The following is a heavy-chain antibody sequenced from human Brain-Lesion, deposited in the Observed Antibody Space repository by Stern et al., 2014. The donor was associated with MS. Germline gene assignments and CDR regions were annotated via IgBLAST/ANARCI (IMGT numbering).Heavy chain of an antibody. CDR1: GFTFDDYA. J-gene: IGHJ4*02. D-gene: IGHD1-14*01. CDR2: ISWNSGTT. V-gene: IGHV3-9*01. Sequence: MQLVQSGGDLVQPGRSLKLSCAAFGFTFDDYAMHWVRQAPGKGLEWVAGISWNSGTTGYADSVKGRFTTSRDNAYSSLYLQMNRLRPEDTALYYCARDITGSSAYFAYWGQGTLVTVSS. CDR3: ARDITGSSAYFAY.